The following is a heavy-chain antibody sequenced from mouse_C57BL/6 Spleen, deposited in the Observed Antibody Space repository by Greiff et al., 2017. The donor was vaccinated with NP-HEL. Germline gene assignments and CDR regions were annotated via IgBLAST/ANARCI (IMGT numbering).Heavy chain of an antibody. Sequence: QVQLQQSGPELVKPGASVKISCKASGYAFSSSWMNWVKQRPGKGLEWIGRIYPGDGDTNYIGKFKGKATLTADKSSSTAYLQLSSLTSEDSAVYFCARSETAQAPSGYAMDYWGQGTSVTVSS. CDR2: IYPGDGDT. J-gene: IGHJ4*01. CDR3: ARSETAQAPSGYAMDY. D-gene: IGHD3-2*02. CDR1: GYAFSSSW. V-gene: IGHV1-82*01.